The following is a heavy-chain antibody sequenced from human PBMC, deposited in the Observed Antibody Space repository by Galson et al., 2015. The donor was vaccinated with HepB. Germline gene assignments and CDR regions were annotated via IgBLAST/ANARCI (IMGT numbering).Heavy chain of an antibody. CDR2: ISGSGGST. CDR3: AKDYPEDGYYYYYGMDV. CDR1: GFTFSSYA. Sequence: SLRLSCAASGFTFSSYAMSWVRQAPGKGLEWVSAISGSGGSTYYADSVKGRFTISRDNSKNTLYLQMNSLRAEDTAVYYCAKDYPEDGYYYYYGMDVWGQGTTVTVSS. V-gene: IGHV3-23*01. J-gene: IGHJ6*02.